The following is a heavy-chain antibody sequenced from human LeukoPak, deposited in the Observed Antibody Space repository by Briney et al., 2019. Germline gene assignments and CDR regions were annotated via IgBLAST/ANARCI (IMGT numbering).Heavy chain of an antibody. CDR1: GFTFSSYS. V-gene: IGHV3-21*01. CDR2: ISSSSSYI. J-gene: IGHJ4*02. CDR3: ARDSRSSSWSPDY. D-gene: IGHD6-13*01. Sequence: GGSLRLSCAASGFTFSSYSMNWVRQAPGEGLEWVSSISSSSSYIYYADSVKGRFTISRDNAKNSLYLQMNSLRAEDTAVYYCARDSRSSSWSPDYWGQGTLVTVSS.